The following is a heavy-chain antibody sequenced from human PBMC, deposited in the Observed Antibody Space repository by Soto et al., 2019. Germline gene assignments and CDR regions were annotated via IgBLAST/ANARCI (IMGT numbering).Heavy chain of an antibody. J-gene: IGHJ4*02. CDR3: ARVNVVVVAATREYYFDY. CDR1: GYTFTGYY. CDR2: INPISGGT. Sequence: ASVKVSCKASGYTFTGYYMHWVRQAPGQGLEWMGWINPISGGTNYAQKFQGRVTMTRDTSISIAYMELSRLRSDDTAVYYCARVNVVVVAATREYYFDYWGQGTLVTVSS. D-gene: IGHD2-15*01. V-gene: IGHV1-2*02.